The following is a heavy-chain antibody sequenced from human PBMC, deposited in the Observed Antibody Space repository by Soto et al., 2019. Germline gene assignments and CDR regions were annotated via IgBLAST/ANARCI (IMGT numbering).Heavy chain of an antibody. D-gene: IGHD2-21*02. V-gene: IGHV1-46*03. CDR2: INPSGGHT. CDR3: ARGGHVVVVTAAFDY. J-gene: IGHJ4*02. Sequence: ASVKVSCKASGNTFSNYYIHWVRQAPGQGLEWMGTINPSGGHTTYAQKFLGRVTMTRDSSTSTHYKELTSLRFEDTAIYYCARGGHVVVVTAAFDYWGQGTLVTVSS. CDR1: GNTFSNYY.